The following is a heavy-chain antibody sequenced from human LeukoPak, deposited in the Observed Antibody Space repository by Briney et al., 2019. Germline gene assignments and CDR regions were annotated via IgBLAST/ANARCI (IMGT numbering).Heavy chain of an antibody. V-gene: IGHV3-23*01. CDR3: AKDQGLRYFDWEYYFDY. Sequence: GGSLRLSCAASGFTFSSYAMSWVRQAPGKGLEWVSAISGSGGSTYYADSVKGRFTISRDNSKNTLYLQMNSLRAEDTAVYCCAKDQGLRYFDWEYYFDYWGQGTLVTVSS. CDR2: ISGSGGST. J-gene: IGHJ4*02. CDR1: GFTFSSYA. D-gene: IGHD3-9*01.